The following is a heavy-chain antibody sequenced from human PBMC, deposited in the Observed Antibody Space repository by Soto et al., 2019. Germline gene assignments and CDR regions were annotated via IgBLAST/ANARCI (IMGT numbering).Heavy chain of an antibody. Sequence: GGSLRLSCAASGFTFSSYSMNWVRQAPGKGLEWVSSISSSSSYIYYADSVKGRFTISRDNAKNSLYLQMNSLRAEDTAVYYCARDPFYYDILPGQPPYWGQGTLVTVSS. D-gene: IGHD3-9*01. CDR2: ISSSSSYI. CDR1: GFTFSSYS. V-gene: IGHV3-21*01. CDR3: ARDPFYYDILPGQPPY. J-gene: IGHJ4*02.